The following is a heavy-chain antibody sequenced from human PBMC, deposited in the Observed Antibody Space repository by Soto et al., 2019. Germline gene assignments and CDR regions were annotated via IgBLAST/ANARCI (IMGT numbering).Heavy chain of an antibody. CDR1: GFTFSSYW. V-gene: IGHV3-7*05. Sequence: GGSLRLSCAASGFTFSSYWMSWVRQAPGKGLEWVANIKQDGSEKYYVDSVKGRFTISRDNAKNSLYLQMNSLRAEDTAVYYCARDRWGRPYHEIDYWGQGTLVTVSS. CDR2: IKQDGSEK. J-gene: IGHJ4*02. D-gene: IGHD2-2*01. CDR3: ARDRWGRPYHEIDY.